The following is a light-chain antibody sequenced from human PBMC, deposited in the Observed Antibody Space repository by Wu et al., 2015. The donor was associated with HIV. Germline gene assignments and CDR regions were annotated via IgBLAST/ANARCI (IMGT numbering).Light chain of an antibody. CDR3: QHYGTSPWT. V-gene: IGKV3-20*01. CDR2: GAS. J-gene: IGKJ1*01. CDR1: QSVSSSY. Sequence: EIVLTQSPGTLSLSPGERATLSCRASQSVSSSYLAWYQQKPGQAPRLLIYGASNRAAGLPGRFSGSGSGTDFTLTISRLEPEDFAVYYCQHYGTSPWTFGQGTKVEIK.